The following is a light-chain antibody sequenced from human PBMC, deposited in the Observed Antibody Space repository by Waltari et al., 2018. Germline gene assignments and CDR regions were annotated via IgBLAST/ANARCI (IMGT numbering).Light chain of an antibody. V-gene: IGLV3-10*01. J-gene: IGLJ2*01. CDR2: EDT. Sequence: SYEWTQPPSVSVSPGQTARITCPGAALAKKSASWYQKKPGQAPVLIHYEDTKRPPEIPERFSGSISGTMATLTISGAQVEDEAVYYCYSTDSNSNYGVFGGGTKLTVL. CDR3: YSTDSNSNYGV. CDR1: ALAKKS.